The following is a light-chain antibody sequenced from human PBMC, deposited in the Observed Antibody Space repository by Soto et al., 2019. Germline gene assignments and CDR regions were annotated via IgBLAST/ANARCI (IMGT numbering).Light chain of an antibody. CDR1: QSVRSN. J-gene: IGKJ1*01. V-gene: IGKV3-15*01. CDR3: QQYNNWPWT. CDR2: GAS. Sequence: EIVMTQSPATLSVSPGERATLSCRASQSVRSNLAWYQQKPGQAPRLLIYGASTRATGIPARFSGSGSGTEFTLTISSLQSEDFAFYYCQQYNNWPWTFGQGTKVEIK.